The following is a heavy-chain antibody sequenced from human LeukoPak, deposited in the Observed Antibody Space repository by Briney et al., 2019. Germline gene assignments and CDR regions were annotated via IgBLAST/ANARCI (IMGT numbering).Heavy chain of an antibody. J-gene: IGHJ4*02. CDR1: GYTFTGYY. V-gene: IGHV1-2*02. CDR3: ARGEYYYDSSGFIYFDY. CDR2: INANSGVT. Sequence: ASVKVSCKASGYTFTGYYMHWGRQAPGQWRGWMGWINANSGVTNYAQKFHGSVTMTRDTSIGTAYMELSRLRSDDTAVYYCARGEYYYDSSGFIYFDYWGQGTLVTVSS. D-gene: IGHD3-22*01.